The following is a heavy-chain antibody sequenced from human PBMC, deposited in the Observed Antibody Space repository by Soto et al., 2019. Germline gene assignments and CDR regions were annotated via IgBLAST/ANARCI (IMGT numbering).Heavy chain of an antibody. Sequence: GESLKISCKVSGYTFSSYWIGWVRQMPGKGLEWMGFIYPADSETRYSPSFQGQVTISADKSIITAYLQWSSLKASDTAMYYCARPYGSGWSLDYWGQGTLVTVSS. CDR1: GYTFSSYW. CDR3: ARPYGSGWSLDY. J-gene: IGHJ4*02. V-gene: IGHV5-51*01. CDR2: IYPADSET. D-gene: IGHD6-19*01.